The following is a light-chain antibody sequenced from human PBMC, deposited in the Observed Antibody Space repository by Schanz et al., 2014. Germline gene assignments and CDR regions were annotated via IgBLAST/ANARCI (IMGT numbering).Light chain of an antibody. CDR3: SSYATTNTLV. CDR2: DVS. J-gene: IGLJ2*01. Sequence: QSALTQPPSASGSPGQSVTISCTGTSSDVGGYNSVSWFQQHPGRAPTLMIYDVSKRPSGVPDRFSGSKSGNTASLTVSGLQAEDEADYYCSSYATTNTLVFGGGTKLTVL. CDR1: SSDVGGYNS. V-gene: IGLV2-8*01.